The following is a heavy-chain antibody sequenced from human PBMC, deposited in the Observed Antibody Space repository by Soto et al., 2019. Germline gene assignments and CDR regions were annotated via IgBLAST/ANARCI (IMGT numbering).Heavy chain of an antibody. CDR1: GGTFSSYA. Sequence: QVQLVQSGAEVKKPGSSVKVSCKASGGTFSSYAISWVRQAPGQGLEWLGGIIPIFGPANYAQTFQGRVTHTADECTSTACMELSSLSSEDTAVYYCAREWWGQWLVKDCYFDLWGRGTLVTVSS. D-gene: IGHD6-19*01. CDR2: IIPIFGPA. J-gene: IGHJ2*01. V-gene: IGHV1-69*01. CDR3: AREWWGQWLVKDCYFDL.